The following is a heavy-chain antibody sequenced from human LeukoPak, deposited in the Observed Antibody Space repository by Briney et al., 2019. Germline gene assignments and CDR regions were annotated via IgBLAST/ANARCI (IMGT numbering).Heavy chain of an antibody. CDR2: PSGSGDHK. CDR1: GFTFSSYA. Sequence: PGGSLRLSCAASGFTFSSYAMSWVRQAPGKGLEGVSAPSGSGDHKFYADSVKGRFTISRDNSKNTLYLQMNSLRAEDTAIYYCAKLRDFFDSSGQFDYWGQGTLVTVSS. J-gene: IGHJ4*02. CDR3: AKLRDFFDSSGQFDY. D-gene: IGHD3-22*01. V-gene: IGHV3-23*01.